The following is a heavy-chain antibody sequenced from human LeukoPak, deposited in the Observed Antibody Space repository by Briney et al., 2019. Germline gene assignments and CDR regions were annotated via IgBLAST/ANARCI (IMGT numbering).Heavy chain of an antibody. D-gene: IGHD3-22*01. CDR3: ARDLRSSGYYAFDY. Sequence: KSGGSLRLSCAASGFTFSSYSMDWVRQAPGKGLEWVSCISSSSSYIYYADSVKGRFTTSRDNAKNSLYLQMNSLRAEDTAVYYCARDLRSSGYYAFDYWGQGTLVTVSS. CDR2: ISSSSSYI. CDR1: GFTFSSYS. J-gene: IGHJ4*02. V-gene: IGHV3-21*01.